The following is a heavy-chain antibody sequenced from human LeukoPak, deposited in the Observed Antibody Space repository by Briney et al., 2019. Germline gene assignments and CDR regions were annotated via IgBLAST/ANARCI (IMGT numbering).Heavy chain of an antibody. D-gene: IGHD3-16*01. Sequence: GRSLRLSCAASGFMFSRLGMQWVRQAPGEGLEWVALIWHDGSVEEYADSVKGRFTISRDNSQNTLYLQMNSLRDDDTAVYYCAKEGDQFRGYLDAWGKGTTVTVSS. CDR2: IWHDGSVE. CDR1: GFMFSRLG. V-gene: IGHV3-33*06. J-gene: IGHJ6*03. CDR3: AKEGDQFRGYLDA.